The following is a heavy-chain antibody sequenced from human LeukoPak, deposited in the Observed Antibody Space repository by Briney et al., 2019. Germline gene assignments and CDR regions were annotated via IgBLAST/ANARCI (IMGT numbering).Heavy chain of an antibody. D-gene: IGHD2-21*02. V-gene: IGHV3-53*04. CDR2: IYSGGST. J-gene: IGHJ6*02. Sequence: GGSLRLSCAASGFTVSSNYMSWVRQAPGKGLEWVSVIYSGGSTYYADSVKGRFTISRHNSKNTLYLQMNSLRAEDTAVYYCASSGAYCGGDCYPGSYYYYGMDVWGQGTTVTVSS. CDR3: ASSGAYCGGDCYPGSYYYYGMDV. CDR1: GFTVSSNY.